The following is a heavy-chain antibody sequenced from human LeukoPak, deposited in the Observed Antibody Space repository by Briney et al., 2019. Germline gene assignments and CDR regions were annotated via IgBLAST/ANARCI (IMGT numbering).Heavy chain of an antibody. Sequence: ASVKASCKASGYRFTTDMYTIHWLRQAPGHRLEWMGWINAGNGNTKYSQKFQGRVTITGDTSARTVYMEVSSLVSEDTAVYYCARDSDSSGWSWVYWGQGTLVTVSS. CDR1: GYRFTTDMYT. CDR2: INAGNGNT. J-gene: IGHJ4*02. V-gene: IGHV1-3*01. D-gene: IGHD6-19*01. CDR3: ARDSDSSGWSWVY.